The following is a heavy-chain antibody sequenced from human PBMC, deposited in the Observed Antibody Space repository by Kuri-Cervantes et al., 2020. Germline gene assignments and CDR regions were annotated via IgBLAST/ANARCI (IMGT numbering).Heavy chain of an antibody. V-gene: IGHV3-21*01. CDR1: GFTFSSYS. D-gene: IGHD2-15*01. Sequence: GGSLRLSCAASGFTFSSYSMNWVRQAPGKGLEWVSSISSRSSYIYYADSVKGRFTISRDNAKNSLYLQMNSLRAEDTAVYYCARAARRPYSYYFDYWGQGTLVTVSS. CDR2: ISSRSSYI. J-gene: IGHJ4*02. CDR3: ARAARRPYSYYFDY.